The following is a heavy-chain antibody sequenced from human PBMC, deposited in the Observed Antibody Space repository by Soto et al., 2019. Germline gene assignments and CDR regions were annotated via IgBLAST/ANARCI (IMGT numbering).Heavy chain of an antibody. V-gene: IGHV1-18*01. CDR3: ARVKDIVLVPAANNVDNWFDP. Sequence: QVQLVQSGAEVKKPGASVKVSCKASGYTFTSYGISWVRQAPGQGLEWMGWISAYNGNTNYAQKLQGRVTMTTDTSTXXAXMXXRSLRSDDTAVYYCARVKDIVLVPAANNVDNWFDPWGQGTLVTVSS. J-gene: IGHJ5*02. CDR1: GYTFTSYG. D-gene: IGHD2-2*01. CDR2: ISAYNGNT.